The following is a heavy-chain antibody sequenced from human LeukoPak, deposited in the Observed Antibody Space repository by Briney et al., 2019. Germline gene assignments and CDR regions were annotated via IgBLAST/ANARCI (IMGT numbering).Heavy chain of an antibody. D-gene: IGHD6-19*01. Sequence: SVTVSCTASGGTFSSYAISWVRQAPGQGLEWMGGIIPIFGTANYAQKFQGRVTITADESTSTAYMELSSLRSEDTAVYYCARGRPYSSGWYSLDYWGQGTLVTASS. CDR2: IIPIFGTA. CDR1: GGTFSSYA. CDR3: ARGRPYSSGWYSLDY. J-gene: IGHJ4*02. V-gene: IGHV1-69*13.